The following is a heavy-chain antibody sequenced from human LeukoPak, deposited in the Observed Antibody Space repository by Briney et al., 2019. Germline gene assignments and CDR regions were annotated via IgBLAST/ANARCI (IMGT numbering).Heavy chain of an antibody. Sequence: ASVKVSCKTSGDTFTTHGIHWVRRAPGQGLEWMGWINPGSGYTKYSEKFQGRVTFTRDTDATTAYLEVNSLRSEDTAVYYCARGGRSIIWSGVPDNWFDPWGQGTLVTVSS. J-gene: IGHJ5*02. CDR1: GDTFTTHG. V-gene: IGHV1-3*01. D-gene: IGHD3-10*01. CDR2: INPGSGYT. CDR3: ARGGRSIIWSGVPDNWFDP.